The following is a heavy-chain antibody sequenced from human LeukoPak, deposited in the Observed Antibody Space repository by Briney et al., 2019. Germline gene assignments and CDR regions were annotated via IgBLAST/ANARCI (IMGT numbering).Heavy chain of an antibody. J-gene: IGHJ4*02. V-gene: IGHV1-2*02. Sequence: GASVKVSCKASGYTFTGYYMHWVRQAPGQGLEWMGWINPNSGGTNYAQKFQGRVTMTRDTSISTAYMELSRLRSDDTAVYYGARDGGYSSSWSDFDYWGQGTLVTVSS. CDR3: ARDGGYSSSWSDFDY. CDR1: GYTFTGYY. CDR2: INPNSGGT. D-gene: IGHD6-13*01.